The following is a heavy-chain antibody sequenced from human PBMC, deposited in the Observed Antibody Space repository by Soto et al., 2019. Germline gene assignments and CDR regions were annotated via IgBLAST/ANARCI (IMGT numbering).Heavy chain of an antibody. V-gene: IGHV3-21*01. CDR3: ATIIVPAAIDVKYYYGMDV. CDR1: GFTFSSYS. CDR2: ISSSSSYI. Sequence: GGSLRLSCAASGFTFSSYSMNWVRQAPGKGLEWVSSISSSSSYIYYADSVKGRFTISRDNAKNSLYLQMNSLRAEDTAVYYCATIIVPAAIDVKYYYGMDVWGQGTTVTVSS. D-gene: IGHD2-2*01. J-gene: IGHJ6*02.